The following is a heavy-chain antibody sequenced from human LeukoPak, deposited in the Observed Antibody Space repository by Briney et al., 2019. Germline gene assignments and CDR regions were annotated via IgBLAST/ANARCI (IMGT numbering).Heavy chain of an antibody. CDR2: IIPIFGTA. CDR3: ARAPSYYYDSSGYYYPFDY. V-gene: IGHV1-69*13. CDR1: GGTFSSYA. Sequence: GASVKVSCKASGGTFSSYAISWVRQAPGQGLEWMGGIIPIFGTANYAQEFQGRVTITADESTSTAYMELSSLRSEDTAVYYCARAPSYYYDSSGYYYPFDYWGQGTLVTVSS. D-gene: IGHD3-22*01. J-gene: IGHJ4*02.